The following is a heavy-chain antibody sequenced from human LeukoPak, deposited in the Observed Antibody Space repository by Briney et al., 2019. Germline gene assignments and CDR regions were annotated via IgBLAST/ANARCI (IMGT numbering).Heavy chain of an antibody. CDR1: GGSIISYY. D-gene: IGHD3-16*01. J-gene: IGHJ4*02. CDR3: ARDATLGY. Sequence: SETLSLPCTVSGGSIISYYWSWIRQPPGKGLEWIEYIYYSGSTNYNPSLKSRVTISVDTSKNQFSLKLSSVTAADTAVYYRARDATLGYWGQGTLVTVSS. V-gene: IGHV4-59*01. CDR2: IYYSGST.